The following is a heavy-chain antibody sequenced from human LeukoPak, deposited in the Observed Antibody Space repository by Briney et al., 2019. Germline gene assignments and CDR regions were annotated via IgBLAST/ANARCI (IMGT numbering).Heavy chain of an antibody. D-gene: IGHD3-22*01. CDR1: GITLSNYG. Sequence: GGSLRLSCAVSGITLSNYGMSWVRQAPGKGLEWVAGMSDSGGRTNYADSVKGRFTISRDNPKNTLYLQMNSRRAEDTAVYFCAKRGVVIRVILVGFHKEAYYFDSWGQGALVTVSS. CDR3: AKRGVVIRVILVGFHKEAYYFDS. J-gene: IGHJ4*02. V-gene: IGHV3-23*01. CDR2: MSDSGGRT.